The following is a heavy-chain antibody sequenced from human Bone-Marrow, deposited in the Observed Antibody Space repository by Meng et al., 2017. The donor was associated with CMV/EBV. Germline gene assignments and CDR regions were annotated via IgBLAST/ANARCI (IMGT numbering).Heavy chain of an antibody. J-gene: IGHJ4*02. CDR2: ISSSSSYI. CDR1: GFTFSSYS. V-gene: IGHV3-21*01. D-gene: IGHD3-22*01. Sequence: GESLKISCAASGFTFSSYSMNWVRQAPGKGLEWVSSISSSSSYIHYADSVKGRFTISRDNAKNSLYLQMNSLRAEDTAVYYCAREGYYYDSSGYYYVSWFDYWGQGTLVTVSS. CDR3: AREGYYYDSSGYYYVSWFDY.